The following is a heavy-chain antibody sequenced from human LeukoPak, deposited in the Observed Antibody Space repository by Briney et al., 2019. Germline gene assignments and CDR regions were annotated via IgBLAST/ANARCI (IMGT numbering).Heavy chain of an antibody. Sequence: GGSLRLSCAASGFTFDDYAMHWVRQAPGKGLEWVAFIRYDGSNKYYADSVKGRSTISRDNSKNTLYLQMNSLRAEDTAVYYCAKLRDGYNNYFDYWGQGTLVTVSS. CDR1: GFTFDDYA. D-gene: IGHD5-24*01. CDR2: IRYDGSNK. J-gene: IGHJ4*02. CDR3: AKLRDGYNNYFDY. V-gene: IGHV3-30*02.